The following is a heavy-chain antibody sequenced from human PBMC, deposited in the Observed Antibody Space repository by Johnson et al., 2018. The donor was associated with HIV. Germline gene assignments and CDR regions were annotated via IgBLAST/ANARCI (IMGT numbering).Heavy chain of an antibody. CDR2: IRSKAYGGTT. CDR1: GFTFGDYA. Sequence: VQLVESGGGLVQPGRSLRLSCTASGFTFGDYAMSWFRQAPGKGLEWVGFIRSKAYGGTTEYAASVKGRFTISRDDSKSIAYLQMNGLKTEDTAVYYCNKPFGRSVGDAFDVWGQGTLVTVSS. CDR3: NKPFGRSVGDAFDV. D-gene: IGHD1-26*01. J-gene: IGHJ3*01. V-gene: IGHV3-49*03.